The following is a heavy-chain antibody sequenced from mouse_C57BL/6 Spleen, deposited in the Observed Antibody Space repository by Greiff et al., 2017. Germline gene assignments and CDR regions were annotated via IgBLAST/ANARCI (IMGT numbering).Heavy chain of an antibody. J-gene: IGHJ2*01. Sequence: VQLQQSGPELVKPGASVKISCKASGYTFTDYYMNWVKQSHGKSLEWIGDINPNNGGTSYNQKFKGKATLTVDKSSSTAYMELRSLTSEDSAVYYCARGHYFDYWGQGTTLTVSS. CDR2: INPNNGGT. CDR3: ARGHYFDY. CDR1: GYTFTDYY. V-gene: IGHV1-26*01.